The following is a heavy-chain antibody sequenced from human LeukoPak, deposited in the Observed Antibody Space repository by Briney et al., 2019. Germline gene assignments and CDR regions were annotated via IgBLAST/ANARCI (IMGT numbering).Heavy chain of an antibody. V-gene: IGHV3-30-3*01. D-gene: IGHD2-15*01. J-gene: IGHJ1*01. CDR2: ISYGGSKK. CDR3: ARGDCSGGSCYHATPPDYFQL. CDR1: GFPLRGYD. Sequence: PGGPLRLSCAASGFPLRGYDMHGVRQAPGKGLEWVAGISYGGSKKNYADSVKGRFTISRDYSENTLYLQMNSLKTEDTAVYYCARGDCSGGSCYHATPPDYFQLWGQGTLVTVSS.